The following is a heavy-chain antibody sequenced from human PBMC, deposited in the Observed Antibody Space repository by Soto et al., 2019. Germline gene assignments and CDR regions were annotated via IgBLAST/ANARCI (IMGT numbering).Heavy chain of an antibody. J-gene: IGHJ6*02. Sequence: PSETLSLTCTVSGGSISTYYWSWIRQPPGKGLEWIGSIHYSGSTYYNPSLKSRVTISVDTSKNQFSLKLSSVTAADTAVYYCARHGDGRYCSSTSCPSSYYYGMDVWGQGTTVTVSS. CDR3: ARHGDGRYCSSTSCPSSYYYGMDV. V-gene: IGHV4-59*05. D-gene: IGHD2-2*01. CDR2: IHYSGST. CDR1: GGSISTYY.